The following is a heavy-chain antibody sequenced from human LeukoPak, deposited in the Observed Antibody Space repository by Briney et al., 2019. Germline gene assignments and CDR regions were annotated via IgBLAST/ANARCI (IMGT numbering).Heavy chain of an antibody. CDR1: GGSISSGGYY. Sequence: ETLSLTCTVSGGSISSGGYYWSWVRQAPGKGLEWVSVISGSGDSTHYADSVKGRFTISRDNSKNTLYVQMNSLRAEDTAVYYCAKEPHSSGYYFDYWGQGTLVTVSS. J-gene: IGHJ4*02. CDR2: ISGSGDST. CDR3: AKEPHSSGYYFDY. D-gene: IGHD3-22*01. V-gene: IGHV3-23*01.